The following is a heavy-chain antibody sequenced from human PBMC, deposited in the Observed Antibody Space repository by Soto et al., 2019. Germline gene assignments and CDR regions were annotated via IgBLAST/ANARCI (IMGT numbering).Heavy chain of an antibody. CDR1: GGTFSSYA. V-gene: IGHV1-69*13. J-gene: IGHJ3*02. D-gene: IGHD3-22*01. Sequence: SVKVSCKASGGTFSSYAISWVRQAPGQGLEWMGGIIPIFGTANYAQKFQGRVTITADESTSTAYMELSSLGSEDTAVYYCARPVYYYDSSGYYSYAFDIWGQGTMVTVSS. CDR3: ARPVYYYDSSGYYSYAFDI. CDR2: IIPIFGTA.